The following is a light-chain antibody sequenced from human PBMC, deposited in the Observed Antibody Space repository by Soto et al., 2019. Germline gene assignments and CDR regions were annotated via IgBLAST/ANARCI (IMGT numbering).Light chain of an antibody. J-gene: IGKJ1*01. CDR2: GAS. Sequence: EIVMTQSPVTLSVSPGERATLSCRASHHVATNLAWYQQKPGQPPRLLIYGASTRATGVSARFSGSGSGTEFTLSISSLQSDDFAVYYCQQYTARPPWTFGQGTRV. CDR1: HHVATN. CDR3: QQYTARPPWT. V-gene: IGKV3-15*01.